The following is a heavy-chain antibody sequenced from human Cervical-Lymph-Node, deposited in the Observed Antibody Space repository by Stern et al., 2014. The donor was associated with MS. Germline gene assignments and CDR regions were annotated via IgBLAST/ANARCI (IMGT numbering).Heavy chain of an antibody. J-gene: IGHJ4*02. CDR3: ARERSGSTGPASIAVAGNGYGFDY. CDR1: GVTVSSNH. CDR2: LYSGGST. Sequence: EVQLVESGGGLIQPGGALRLSCGAAGVTVSSNHMSWVRQAPGKGLEWVSVLYSGGSTYYADSVKGRLPIYSGKYKSTLCIQINSLRADDTSVYYCARERSGSTGPASIAVAGNGYGFDYWGQGALVTVSP. V-gene: IGHV3-53*01. D-gene: IGHD6-19*01.